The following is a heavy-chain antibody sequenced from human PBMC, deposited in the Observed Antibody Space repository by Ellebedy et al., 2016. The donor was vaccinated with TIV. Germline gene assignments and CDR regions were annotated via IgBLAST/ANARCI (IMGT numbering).Heavy chain of an antibody. V-gene: IGHV3-23*01. CDR1: GSTFTNYA. Sequence: GESLKISCAASGSTFTNYAMSWVRQAPGKGLEWVAAISTSGGSTYYADSVKGRFTVSRDNPKNTLYLQMNSLRAEDTAVYYCARGLLRAFDLWGQGTMVTVSS. CDR3: ARGLLRAFDL. J-gene: IGHJ3*01. D-gene: IGHD3-22*01. CDR2: ISTSGGST.